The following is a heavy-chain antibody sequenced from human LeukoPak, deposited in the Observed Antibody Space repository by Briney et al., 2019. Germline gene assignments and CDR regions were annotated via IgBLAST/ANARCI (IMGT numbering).Heavy chain of an antibody. CDR3: ARTYSSGWYGDAFDI. CDR1: GGSISSYY. Sequence: PSETLSLTCTVSGGSISSYYWSWIQQPPGKGLEWIGYIYYSGSTNYNPSLKSRVTISVDTSKNQFSLKLSSVTAADTAVYYCARTYSSGWYGDAFDIWGQGTMVTVSS. J-gene: IGHJ3*02. V-gene: IGHV4-59*01. D-gene: IGHD6-19*01. CDR2: IYYSGST.